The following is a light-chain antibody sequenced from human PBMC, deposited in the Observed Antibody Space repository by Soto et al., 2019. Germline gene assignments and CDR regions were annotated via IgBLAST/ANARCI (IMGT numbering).Light chain of an antibody. CDR1: SSDVGDYKY. V-gene: IGLV2-14*01. J-gene: IGLJ1*01. CDR2: VNS. Sequence: QSALTQPASVSGSPGQSITISCTGTSSDVGDYKYVSWYQQHPDKAPKLIIFVNSNRPSGISNRFSASKSGNTASLTISGLQAEDEADYYCSSYTSSDTPYVFGTRTKLTVL. CDR3: SSYTSSDTPYV.